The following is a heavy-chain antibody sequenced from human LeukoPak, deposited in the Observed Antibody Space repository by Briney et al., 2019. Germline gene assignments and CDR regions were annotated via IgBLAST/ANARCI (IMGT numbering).Heavy chain of an antibody. CDR3: AKDLGRRGYSYVFDY. Sequence: GGSLRLSCAASGFTFDDYAMHLVRQAPGKGLEWVSGISWNSGSIGYADSVKGRFTISRDNAKNSLYLQMNSLRAEDMALYYCAKDLGRRGYSYVFDYWGQGTLVTVSS. D-gene: IGHD5-18*01. V-gene: IGHV3-9*03. J-gene: IGHJ4*02. CDR2: ISWNSGSI. CDR1: GFTFDDYA.